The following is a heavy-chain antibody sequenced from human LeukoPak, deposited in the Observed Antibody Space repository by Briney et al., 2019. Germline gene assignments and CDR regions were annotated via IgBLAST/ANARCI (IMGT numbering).Heavy chain of an antibody. Sequence: PGGSLRLSCAASGFTFSSYAMHWVRQAPGKGLEWVAVISYDGSNKYYADSVKGRFTIPRDNSKNTLYLQMNSLRAEDTAVYYCAKDLEDISYYFDYWGQGTLVTVSS. J-gene: IGHJ4*02. CDR2: ISYDGSNK. CDR3: AKDLEDISYYFDY. D-gene: IGHD3-3*01. CDR1: GFTFSSYA. V-gene: IGHV3-30-3*01.